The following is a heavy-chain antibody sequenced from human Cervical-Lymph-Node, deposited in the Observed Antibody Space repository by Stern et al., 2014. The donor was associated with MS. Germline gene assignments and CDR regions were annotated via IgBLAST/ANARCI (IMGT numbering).Heavy chain of an antibody. J-gene: IGHJ4*02. CDR2: IRSSSSYT. V-gene: IGHV3-21*01. D-gene: IGHD6-19*01. CDR1: GFTFSDYS. Sequence: EVQLVESGGGLVKRGGSLRLSCAASGFTFSDYSMNWVRQAPGKGLEWVSSIRSSSSYTYYADSVKGRFTISRDNAKNSLFLQMNSLRDEDTAVYYCARDFLFSSGWGEVDYWGQGTLVTVSS. CDR3: ARDFLFSSGWGEVDY.